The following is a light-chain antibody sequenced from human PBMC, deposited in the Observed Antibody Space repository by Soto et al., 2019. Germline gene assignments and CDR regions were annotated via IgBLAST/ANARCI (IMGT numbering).Light chain of an antibody. CDR1: QGISSY. J-gene: IGKJ5*01. CDR3: KQLNTYPIT. V-gene: IGKV1-9*01. Sequence: IQLTQSPSSLSASVGDRVTITCRASQGISSYLAWYQQKPGKAPKLLIYAASTLQSGVPSRFSGSGSGTDFTLTISSLQPEDFGTYYCKQLNTYPITFGQGTRLEIK. CDR2: AAS.